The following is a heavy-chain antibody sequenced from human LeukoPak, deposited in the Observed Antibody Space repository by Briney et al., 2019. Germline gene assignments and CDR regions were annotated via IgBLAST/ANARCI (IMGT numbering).Heavy chain of an antibody. CDR2: ISYDGSNK. CDR1: GFTISSYA. CDR3: ASGGLREVFDY. J-gene: IGHJ4*02. V-gene: IGHV3-30-3*01. Sequence: GGSLRLSCAASGFTISSYAVHWVRQAPGKGLEWVAVISYDGSNKYYADSVKGRFTISRDNSKNTLYLQMNSLRAEDTAVYYCASGGLREVFDYWGQGTLVTVSS. D-gene: IGHD5-12*01.